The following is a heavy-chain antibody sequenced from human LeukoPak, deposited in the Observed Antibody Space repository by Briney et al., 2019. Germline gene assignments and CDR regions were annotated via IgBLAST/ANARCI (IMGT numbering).Heavy chain of an antibody. V-gene: IGHV3-21*01. J-gene: IGHJ3*02. CDR3: AGGGRGTTAFDI. CDR1: GFTFSSYS. Sequence: KPGGSLRLSCAASGFTFSSYSMNWVRQAPGKGLEWVSSISSSSSYIYYADSVKGRFTISRDNARNSLYLQMNSRRAEDTAVYYCAGGGRGTTAFDIWGQGTMVTVSS. D-gene: IGHD4-17*01. CDR2: ISSSSSYI.